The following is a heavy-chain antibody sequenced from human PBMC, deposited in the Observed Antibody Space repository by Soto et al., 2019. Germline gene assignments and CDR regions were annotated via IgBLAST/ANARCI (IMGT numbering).Heavy chain of an antibody. CDR1: GGSVGSGSYY. Sequence: KPSETLSLTCTVSGGSVGSGSYYWSWIRQPPGKGLEWIGYIYYSGSTNYNPSLKSRVSISVDTSKNQFSLKLSAVTAADTAVYYCAREPLYGSNSDSDCWGQGTLVTVSS. CDR2: IYYSGST. J-gene: IGHJ4*02. V-gene: IGHV4-61*01. CDR3: AREPLYGSNSDSDC. D-gene: IGHD4-17*01.